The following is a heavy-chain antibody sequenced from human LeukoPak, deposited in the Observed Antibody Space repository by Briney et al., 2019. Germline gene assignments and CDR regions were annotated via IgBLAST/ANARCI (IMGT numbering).Heavy chain of an antibody. Sequence: SETLSLTCSVSGGSIRSESYYWSWIRQPPGKGLEWIGYIYYSGSTNYNPALKSRVTISVDTSKNQFSLKLSSVTAADTAVYYCARYQNSFDYWGQGTLVTVSS. CDR1: GGSIRSESYY. CDR3: ARYQNSFDY. J-gene: IGHJ4*02. V-gene: IGHV4-61*01. CDR2: IYYSGST.